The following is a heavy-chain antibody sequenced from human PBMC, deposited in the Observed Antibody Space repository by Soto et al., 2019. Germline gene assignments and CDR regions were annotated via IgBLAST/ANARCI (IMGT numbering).Heavy chain of an antibody. Sequence: QVQLQESGPGLVKPSQTLSLTCTVSGGSISSGGYYWSWIRQHPGKGLEWIGYIYYSGSTYYNPSLKSRVTISVDTSKNQFSLKLSSVTAADTAVYYCARGVVPAAIYYYYMDVWGKGTTVTVSS. CDR3: ARGVVPAAIYYYYMDV. CDR1: GGSISSGGYY. D-gene: IGHD2-2*01. CDR2: IYYSGST. V-gene: IGHV4-31*03. J-gene: IGHJ6*03.